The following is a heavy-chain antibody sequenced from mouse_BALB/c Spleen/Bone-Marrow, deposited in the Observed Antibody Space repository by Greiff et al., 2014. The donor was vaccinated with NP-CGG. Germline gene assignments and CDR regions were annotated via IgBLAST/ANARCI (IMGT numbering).Heavy chain of an antibody. V-gene: IGHV14-3*02. CDR2: IDPANGNT. J-gene: IGHJ3*01. CDR3: AMYYYGSSLFAY. Sequence: LVESGAELVKPGASVKLSCTASGFNIKDTYMHWVKQRHEQGLEWIGRIDPANGNTKYDPKFQGKATITADTSSNTAYLQLSSLTSEDTAVYYCAMYYYGSSLFAYWGQGTLVTVSA. CDR1: GFNIKDTY. D-gene: IGHD1-1*01.